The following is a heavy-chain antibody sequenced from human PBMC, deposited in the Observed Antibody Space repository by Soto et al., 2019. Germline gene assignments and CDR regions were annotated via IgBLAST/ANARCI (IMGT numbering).Heavy chain of an antibody. J-gene: IGHJ6*04. V-gene: IGHV3-53*01. Sequence: GGSLRLSCSASVFTVSSNYMSWVRQAPGKGLEWVSVIYSGGSTYYADSVKGRFTISRDNSKNTLYLQMNSLRAEDTAVYYCASPTPAGNKYYYYGMDGWGKGTTVTVSP. CDR1: VFTVSSNY. CDR2: IYSGGST. CDR3: ASPTPAGNKYYYYGMDG. D-gene: IGHD2-15*01.